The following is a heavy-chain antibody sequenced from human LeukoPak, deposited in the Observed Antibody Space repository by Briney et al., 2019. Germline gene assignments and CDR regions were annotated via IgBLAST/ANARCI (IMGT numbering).Heavy chain of an antibody. J-gene: IGHJ4*02. CDR1: GFTFSPHA. V-gene: IGHV3-30-3*01. CDR2: ISSDGSDK. Sequence: GGSLRLSCAASGFTFSPHAMHWVRQAPGKGLKWVAVISSDGSDKYYADSVQGRFTISRDNSKNTLYLQMNSLRAEDTAVYYCARANTDYYDSSGYYYQGYWGQGTLVTVSS. D-gene: IGHD3-22*01. CDR3: ARANTDYYDSSGYYYQGY.